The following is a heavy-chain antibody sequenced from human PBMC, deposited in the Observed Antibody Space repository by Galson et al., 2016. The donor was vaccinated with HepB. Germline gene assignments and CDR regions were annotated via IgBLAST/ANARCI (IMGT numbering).Heavy chain of an antibody. CDR2: ISSSGRYI. CDR3: ARVVWAARTDYYAMDV. J-gene: IGHJ6*02. V-gene: IGHV3-21*01. Sequence: SLRLSCAASGFIFSSYNMNWVRQAPGKGLEWVSSISSSGRYIYYADSVKGRFTISRDNDENSLYLQMNSLRAEDTAVYYCARVVWAARTDYYAMDVWGQGTTVTLSS. CDR1: GFIFSSYN. D-gene: IGHD6-6*01.